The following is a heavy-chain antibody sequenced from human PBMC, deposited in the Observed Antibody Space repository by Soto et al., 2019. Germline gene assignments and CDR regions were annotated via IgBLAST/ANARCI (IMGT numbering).Heavy chain of an antibody. CDR1: GFTFSSYA. Sequence: EVQLLESGGGLVQPGGSLRLSCAASGFTFSSYAMSWVRQAPGKGLEWVSAISGSFSIYYADSVRGRFTISRDNAKNSLYLQMNSLRAEDTAVYYCARKDGGFDYWGQGTLVTVSS. J-gene: IGHJ4*02. D-gene: IGHD3-10*01. V-gene: IGHV3-23*01. CDR2: ISGSFSI. CDR3: ARKDGGFDY.